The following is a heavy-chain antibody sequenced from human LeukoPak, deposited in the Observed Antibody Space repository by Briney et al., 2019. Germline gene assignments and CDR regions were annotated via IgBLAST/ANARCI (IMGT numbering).Heavy chain of an antibody. CDR1: GGSISSRSYY. D-gene: IGHD4-11*01. J-gene: IGHJ4*02. CDR2: IYYSGGT. V-gene: IGHV4-39*01. Sequence: SETLSLTCTVSGGSISSRSYYWGWIRQPPGKGLEWIGSIYYSGGTYYSPSLKSRVTISVDTSKNQFSLKLSSVTAADTAVYYCARQGTSYSNYAYWGQGALVTVSS. CDR3: ARQGTSYSNYAY.